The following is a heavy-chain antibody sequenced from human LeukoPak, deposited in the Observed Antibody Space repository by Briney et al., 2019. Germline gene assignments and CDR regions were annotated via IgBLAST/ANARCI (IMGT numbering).Heavy chain of an antibody. CDR1: GFTFSSYW. J-gene: IGHJ4*02. D-gene: IGHD1-26*01. Sequence: GGSLRLSCAASGFTFSSYWMHWVRQAPGKGLVWVSRIDSDGSSTIYADSVKGRFTISRDNSKNTLYLQMNSLRAEDTAVYYCAKDVGGSRCDYWGQGTLVTVFS. V-gene: IGHV3-74*01. CDR3: AKDVGGSRCDY. CDR2: IDSDGSST.